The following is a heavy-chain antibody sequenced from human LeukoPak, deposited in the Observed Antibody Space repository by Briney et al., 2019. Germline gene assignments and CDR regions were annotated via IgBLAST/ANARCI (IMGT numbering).Heavy chain of an antibody. CDR2: ISSSGSTI. V-gene: IGHV3-48*03. Sequence: GGSLRLSCAASGFTFSSYEMNWVRQAPGKGLEWVSCISSSGSTIYYADSVKGRFTISRDNAKNSLYLQMNSLRAEDTAVYYCARELLGYCSGGSCYFLAGGVFDYWGQGTLVTVSS. D-gene: IGHD2-15*01. CDR1: GFTFSSYE. J-gene: IGHJ4*02. CDR3: ARELLGYCSGGSCYFLAGGVFDY.